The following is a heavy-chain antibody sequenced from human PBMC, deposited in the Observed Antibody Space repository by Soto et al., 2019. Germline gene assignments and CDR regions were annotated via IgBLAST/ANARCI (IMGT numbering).Heavy chain of an antibody. V-gene: IGHV3-33*01. CDR1: GFTFSSYG. CDR2: ISLDGGIK. J-gene: IGHJ4*02. D-gene: IGHD3-22*01. Sequence: GGSLRLSCAASGFTFSSYGFHWVRQAPGKGLEWVALISLDGGIKYYADFVKGRFTVSRDSSRNTLYLQMNSLRAEDTAVYYCARDDDTSGHYYFGYWGQGTLVTVSS. CDR3: ARDDDTSGHYYFGY.